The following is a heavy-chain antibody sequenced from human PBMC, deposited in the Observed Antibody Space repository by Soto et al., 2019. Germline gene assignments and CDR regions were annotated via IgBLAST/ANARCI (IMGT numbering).Heavy chain of an antibody. CDR2: ISAYNGNT. V-gene: IGHV1-18*01. Sequence: QVQLVQSGAEVKKPGASVKVSCKASGYTFTSYGISWVRQAPGQGLEWMGWISAYNGNTNYAQKLQGRVTMTTDTSTNTAYMELRSLRSDDTAVYYCASAEPRYCSGGSCYYYYGMDVWGQGTTVTVSS. CDR3: ASAEPRYCSGGSCYYYYGMDV. D-gene: IGHD2-15*01. J-gene: IGHJ6*02. CDR1: GYTFTSYG.